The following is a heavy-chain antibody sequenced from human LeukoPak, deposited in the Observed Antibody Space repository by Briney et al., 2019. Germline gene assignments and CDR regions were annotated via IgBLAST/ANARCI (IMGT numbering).Heavy chain of an antibody. CDR3: ARVGDDSSGYYSLGNY. CDR1: GFTFSSYT. Sequence: GGSLRLSCAASGFTFSSYTMKWVRQAPGKGLEWVSSITRSSSYIYYADSVKGRFTVSRDNAKNSLYLQMNSLRAEDTAVYYCARVGDDSSGYYSLGNYWGQGTLVSVSS. V-gene: IGHV3-21*01. D-gene: IGHD3-22*01. CDR2: ITRSSSYI. J-gene: IGHJ4*02.